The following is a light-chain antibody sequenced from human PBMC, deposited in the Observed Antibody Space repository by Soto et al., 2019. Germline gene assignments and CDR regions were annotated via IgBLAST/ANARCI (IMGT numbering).Light chain of an antibody. V-gene: IGKV3-11*01. Sequence: EIVLTQSPATLSLSPGERATLSCRASQSVGSYLAWYQQKPGQAPRLLIYGAFNRATGIPARFSGSGSGTDFTLTISSLEPEDFAVYYCQQRSNWPPVTFGGGTKVEIK. CDR2: GAF. J-gene: IGKJ4*01. CDR3: QQRSNWPPVT. CDR1: QSVGSY.